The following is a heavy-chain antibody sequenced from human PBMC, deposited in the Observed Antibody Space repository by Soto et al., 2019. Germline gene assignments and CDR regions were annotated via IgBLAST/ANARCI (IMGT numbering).Heavy chain of an antibody. Sequence: PSETLSLTCTVSGGSINNYYWSWVRQPPGKGLEWIGYIYYTGSTNYNPSLKSRVTISIDMSKNQFSLKLNSVTAADTAVYYCARRLYYDSSGFEGGGMDVWGQGTTVTVSS. CDR1: GGSINNYY. D-gene: IGHD3-22*01. V-gene: IGHV4-59*01. J-gene: IGHJ6*02. CDR3: ARRLYYDSSGFEGGGMDV. CDR2: IYYTGST.